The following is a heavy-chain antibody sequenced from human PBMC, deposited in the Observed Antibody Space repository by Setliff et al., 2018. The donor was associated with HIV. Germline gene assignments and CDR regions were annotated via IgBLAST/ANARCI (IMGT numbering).Heavy chain of an antibody. CDR3: ARHASYYDILTGYQYGPFDY. J-gene: IGHJ4*02. D-gene: IGHD3-9*01. V-gene: IGHV4-59*08. CDR2: IYYSGST. CDR1: GGSISSYY. Sequence: PSETLSLTCTVSGGSISSYYWSWMRQPPGKGLEWIGYIYYSGSTYYNPSLKSRVTISVDTSKNQFSLKLSSVTAADTAVYYCARHASYYDILTGYQYGPFDYWGQGSLVTVSS.